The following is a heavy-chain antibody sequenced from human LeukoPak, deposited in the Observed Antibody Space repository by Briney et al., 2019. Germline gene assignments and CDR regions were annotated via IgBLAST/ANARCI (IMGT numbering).Heavy chain of an antibody. CDR3: VRGTGY. V-gene: IGHV3-64D*06. CDR1: GFTFSTYV. CDR2: ISSNGDNT. Sequence: QSGGSLRLSCSVSGFTFSTYVMHWFRQAPGKGLEYVSAISSNGDNTYYADSVKGRFTISRDNSKNTLYLQMSSLRADDTAVYYCVRGTGYWGQGTLVTVSS. J-gene: IGHJ4*02.